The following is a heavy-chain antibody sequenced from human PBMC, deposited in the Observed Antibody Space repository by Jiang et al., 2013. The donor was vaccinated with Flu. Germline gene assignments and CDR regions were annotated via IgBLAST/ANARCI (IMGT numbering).Heavy chain of an antibody. V-gene: IGHV6-1*01. J-gene: IGHJ5*02. CDR1: GDSVSSNSAA. CDR3: ARDLGWLDP. Sequence: QTLSLTCAISGDSVSSNSAAWHWIRQSPSRGLEWLGRTYYRSRWNNNYAVSVKSRITITPDTSKNQFSLRLNSVTPEDTAVYFCARDLGWLDPWGQGTLVTVSS. CDR2: TYYRSRWNN. D-gene: IGHD7-27*01.